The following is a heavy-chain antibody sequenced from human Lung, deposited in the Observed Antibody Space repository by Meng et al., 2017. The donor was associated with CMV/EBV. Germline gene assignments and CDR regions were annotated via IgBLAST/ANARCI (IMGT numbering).Heavy chain of an antibody. CDR3: ARDHDYDFWSGYVDY. CDR2: ISSNGGST. V-gene: IGHV3-64*02. J-gene: IGHJ4*02. D-gene: IGHD3-3*01. Sequence: GGSLRLXXAASGFTFSSYAMHWVRQAPGKGLEYVSAISSNGGSTYYADSVKGRFTISRDNSKNTLYLQMGSLRAEEMAVYYCARDHDYDFWSGYVDYWGQGXLVTVSS. CDR1: GFTFSSYA.